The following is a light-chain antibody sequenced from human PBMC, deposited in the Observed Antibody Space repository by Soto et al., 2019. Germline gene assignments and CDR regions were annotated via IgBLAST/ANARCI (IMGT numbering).Light chain of an antibody. V-gene: IGKV1-8*01. J-gene: IGKJ3*01. CDR2: AAS. Sequence: AIRMTQSPSSLSASTGDRVTITCRASQGISSYLAWYQQKPGKAPKLLIYAASTLQSGVPSRFSGSGSGTDFPLTISCLQSEDFATYYCQQYYSYPGTFGPGTKVDIK. CDR3: QQYYSYPGT. CDR1: QGISSY.